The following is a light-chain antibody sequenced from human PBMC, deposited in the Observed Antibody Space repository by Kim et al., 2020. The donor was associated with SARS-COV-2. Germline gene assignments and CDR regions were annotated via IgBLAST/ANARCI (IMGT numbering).Light chain of an antibody. J-gene: IGKJ2*03. Sequence: PGERATLSWRASQSVSSSYLAWYQQKPGQAPRLLIYGASSRATGIPDRFSGSGSGTDFTLTISRLEPEDFAVYYCQQYGSSPLYSFGQGTKLEI. CDR3: QQYGSSPLYS. V-gene: IGKV3-20*01. CDR2: GAS. CDR1: QSVSSSY.